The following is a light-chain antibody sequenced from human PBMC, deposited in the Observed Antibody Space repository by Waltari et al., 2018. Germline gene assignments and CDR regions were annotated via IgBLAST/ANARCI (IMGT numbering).Light chain of an antibody. CDR2: VNSDGSH. J-gene: IGLJ3*02. CDR3: QTGGHGTWV. Sequence: QLVLTQSPSASASLGASVKLTCTLSSGHSTNLIAWLQHQPEKGTRYLMNVNSDGSHNNGVGIPDRFSGSSSGAERYLTISSLQSEDEADYYCQTGGHGTWVFGGGTRLTVL. CDR1: SGHSTNL. V-gene: IGLV4-69*01.